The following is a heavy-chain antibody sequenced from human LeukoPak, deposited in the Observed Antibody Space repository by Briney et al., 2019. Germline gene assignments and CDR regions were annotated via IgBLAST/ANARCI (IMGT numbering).Heavy chain of an antibody. J-gene: IGHJ4*02. CDR1: GFTLSTFG. CDR3: AKSVSGNYLDYFDS. D-gene: IGHD1-7*01. Sequence: GGSLRLSCAASGFTLSTFGMHWVRQAPGKGLEWVAFIQFDAGNRQYADSVKGRFTISRDNSKTTLYMQMNSLTADDTAVYYCAKSVSGNYLDYFDSWGQGTLVTVSS. V-gene: IGHV3-30*02. CDR2: IQFDAGNR.